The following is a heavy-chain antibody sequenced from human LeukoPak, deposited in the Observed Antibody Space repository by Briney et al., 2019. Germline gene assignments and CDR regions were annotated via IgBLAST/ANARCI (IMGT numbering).Heavy chain of an antibody. CDR1: GLGATSAG. CDR2: IYPGDSDT. D-gene: IGHD2-8*01. CDR3: TRRVFSDGFDN. J-gene: IGHJ3*02. Sequence: GQSLHCPSQGPGLGATSAGMGTPGPMPGKGLEWMGIIYPGDSDTRYSPSFQGQVTISADKSISTAHQLWRRTKASAAVMYCCTRRVFSDGFDNWGQGTMVTVSS. V-gene: IGHV5-51*01.